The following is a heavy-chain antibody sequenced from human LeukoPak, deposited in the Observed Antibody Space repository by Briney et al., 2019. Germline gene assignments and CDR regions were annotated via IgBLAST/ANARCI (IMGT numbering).Heavy chain of an antibody. CDR3: AKSDYYGASDY. CDR2: SYYSGST. Sequence: SETLSLTCTVSAGSISLYNTYYWNWIRQSPGKGLEWIGYSYYSGSTSYNPSLNSRLTISVDKLSNQFSRKLTSVTAADTAIYYCAKSDYYGASDYWGQGTLVTVSS. CDR1: AGSISLYNTYY. J-gene: IGHJ4*02. V-gene: IGHV4-61*05. D-gene: IGHD3-10*01.